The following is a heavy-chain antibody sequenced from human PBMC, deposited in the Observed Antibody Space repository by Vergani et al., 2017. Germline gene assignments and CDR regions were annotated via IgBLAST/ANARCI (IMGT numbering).Heavy chain of an antibody. CDR3: AKFSPTGDYNYYYYYGMDV. V-gene: IGHV3-30*04. Sequence: QVQLVESGGGVVQPGRSLRLSCAASGFTFSSYAMHWVRQAPGKGLEWVAVISYDGSNKYYADSVKGRFTISRDNSKNTLYLQMNSLRAEDTAVYYCAKFSPTGDYNYYYYYGMDVWGQGTTVTVSS. CDR2: ISYDGSNK. J-gene: IGHJ6*02. D-gene: IGHD4-17*01. CDR1: GFTFSSYA.